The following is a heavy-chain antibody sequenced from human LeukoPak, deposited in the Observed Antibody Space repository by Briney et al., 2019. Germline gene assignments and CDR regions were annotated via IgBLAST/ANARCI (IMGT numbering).Heavy chain of an antibody. CDR1: GFTFSSYG. CDR3: AKDGNGSGSFRYYYYMDV. V-gene: IGHV3-30*02. J-gene: IGHJ6*03. Sequence: GGSLRLSCAASGFTFSSYGMHWVRQAPGKGLEWVAFIRYDGSNKYYADSVKGRFTISRDNSKNTLYLQMNSLRAEDTAVYYCAKDGNGSGSFRYYYYMDVWGKGTTVTISS. CDR2: IRYDGSNK. D-gene: IGHD3-10*01.